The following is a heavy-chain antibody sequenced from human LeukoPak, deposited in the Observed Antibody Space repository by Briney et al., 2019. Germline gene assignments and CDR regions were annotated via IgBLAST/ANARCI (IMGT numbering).Heavy chain of an antibody. CDR2: IFYTAST. V-gene: IGHV4-39*01. J-gene: IGHJ4*02. Sequence: ASETLSLTCTVSGDSIISNSYYWGWIRQPPGKGLQWIGSIFYTASTYYNLSLKSRVTISVDTSKNQFSLKLSSVTAADTALYYCARHSRHSRAYYFDYWGQGTLVTVSS. CDR1: GDSIISNSYY. D-gene: IGHD6-13*01. CDR3: ARHSRHSRAYYFDY.